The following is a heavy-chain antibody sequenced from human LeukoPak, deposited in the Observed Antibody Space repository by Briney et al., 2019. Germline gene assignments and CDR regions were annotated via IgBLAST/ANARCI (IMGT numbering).Heavy chain of an antibody. D-gene: IGHD6-19*01. CDR3: AKDPWYSSGWFDAFDI. Sequence: PGGSLRLSCGASGFSFSNYAMSWVRQAPGKGLEWVSYVSSSGSTVNYADSVKGRFTISRDNSKNTLYLQMNSLRAEDTAVYYCAKDPWYSSGWFDAFDIWGQGTMVTVSS. CDR1: GFSFSNYA. V-gene: IGHV3-48*01. CDR2: VSSSGSTV. J-gene: IGHJ3*02.